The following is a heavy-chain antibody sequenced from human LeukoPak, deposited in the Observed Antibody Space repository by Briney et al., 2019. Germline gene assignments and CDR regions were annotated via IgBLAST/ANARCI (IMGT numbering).Heavy chain of an antibody. CDR3: ARVRSGLHMDV. CDR2: ISYDGSTS. J-gene: IGHJ6*02. V-gene: IGHV3-30-3*01. Sequence: GGSLRLSCAASGFTFSSIAMHWVRQAPGKGLEWVAVISYDGSTSYYADSVKGRFTISRDNAKNSLYLQMNSLRAEDTALYYCARVRSGLHMDVWGQGTTVTVSS. D-gene: IGHD2-15*01. CDR1: GFTFSSIA.